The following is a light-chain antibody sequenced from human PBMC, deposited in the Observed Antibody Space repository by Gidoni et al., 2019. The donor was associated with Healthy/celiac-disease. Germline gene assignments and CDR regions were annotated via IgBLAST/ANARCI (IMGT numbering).Light chain of an antibody. V-gene: IGKV3-20*01. Sequence: IVLTQSPCTLSLSPGERATLSCRASQSVSSSYLAWYQQKPGQAPRLRIYGASSRATGIPDRFSGSGSGTDFTLTISRLEPEDFAVYYCQQYGSSRALTFGGGTKVEIK. J-gene: IGKJ4*01. CDR1: QSVSSSY. CDR3: QQYGSSRALT. CDR2: GAS.